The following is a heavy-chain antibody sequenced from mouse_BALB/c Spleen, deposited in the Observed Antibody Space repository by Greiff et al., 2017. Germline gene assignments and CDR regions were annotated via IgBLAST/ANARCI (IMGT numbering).Heavy chain of an antibody. D-gene: IGHD2-1*01. Sequence: VQLKESGAELVRPGALVKLSCKASGFNIKDYYMHWVKQRPEQGLEWIGWIDPENGNTIYDPKFQGKASITADTSSNTAYLQLSSLTSEDTAVYYCARGYYGNSFAYWGQGTLVTVSA. J-gene: IGHJ3*01. V-gene: IGHV14-1*02. CDR3: ARGYYGNSFAY. CDR2: IDPENGNT. CDR1: GFNIKDYY.